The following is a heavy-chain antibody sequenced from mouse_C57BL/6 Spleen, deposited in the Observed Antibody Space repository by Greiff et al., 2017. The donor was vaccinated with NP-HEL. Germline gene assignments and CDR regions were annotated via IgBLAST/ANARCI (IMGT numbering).Heavy chain of an antibody. D-gene: IGHD2-4*01. CDR2: IYPGDGDT. V-gene: IGHV1-80*01. CDR3: ARWGDYGAMDY. J-gene: IGHJ4*01. CDR1: GYAFSSYW. Sequence: QVHVKQSGAELVKPGASVKISCKASGYAFSSYWMNWVKQRPGKGLEWIGQIYPGDGDTNYNGKFKGKATLTADKSSSTAYMQLSSLTSEDSAVYFCARWGDYGAMDYWGQGTSVTVSS.